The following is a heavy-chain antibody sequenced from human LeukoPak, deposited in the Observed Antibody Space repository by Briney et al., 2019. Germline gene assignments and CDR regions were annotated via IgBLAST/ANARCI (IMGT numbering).Heavy chain of an antibody. J-gene: IGHJ4*02. CDR1: GFTFSSYG. CDR3: AKAVITFGGVIQAYDY. Sequence: GGSLRLSCAASGFTFSSYGMHWVRQAPGKGLEWVSAISGSGGSTYYADSVKGRFTISRDNSKNTLYLQMNSLRAEDTAVYYCAKAVITFGGVIQAYDYWGQGTLVTVSS. CDR2: ISGSGGST. V-gene: IGHV3-23*01. D-gene: IGHD3-16*02.